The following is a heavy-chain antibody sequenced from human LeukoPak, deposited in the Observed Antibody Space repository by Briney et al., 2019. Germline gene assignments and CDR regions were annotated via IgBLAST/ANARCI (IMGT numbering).Heavy chain of an antibody. Sequence: GGSLRLSCTASGFTFGDYAMSRFRQAPGKGLEWVGFIRSKAYGGTTEYAASVKGRFTISRDDSKSIAYLQMNSLKTEDTAVYYCTRDGLGYCSGGSCGSAEYFQHWGQGTLVTVSS. V-gene: IGHV3-49*03. CDR2: IRSKAYGGTT. CDR1: GFTFGDYA. CDR3: TRDGLGYCSGGSCGSAEYFQH. D-gene: IGHD2-15*01. J-gene: IGHJ1*01.